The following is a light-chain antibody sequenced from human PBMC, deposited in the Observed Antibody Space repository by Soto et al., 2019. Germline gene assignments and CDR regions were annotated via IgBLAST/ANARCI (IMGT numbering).Light chain of an antibody. CDR3: SSYTSSSSWV. V-gene: IGLV2-14*01. J-gene: IGLJ3*02. CDR2: EVT. Sequence: QSALTQPASVSGSPGQSITISCTGTSSDVGAYNYVSWYQQHSGKAPKLIIYEVTNRPSGVSNRFSASKSGNTASLTIFGLHAEDEADYYCSSYTSSSSWVVGGGTQLTVL. CDR1: SSDVGAYNY.